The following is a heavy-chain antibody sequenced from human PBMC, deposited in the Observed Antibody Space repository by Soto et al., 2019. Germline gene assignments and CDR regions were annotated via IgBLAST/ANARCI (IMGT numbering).Heavy chain of an antibody. Sequence: QVQLVQSGADVKKPGSSVKVSCKASGGTLSSYTISWVRQAPGQGLEWMGRIIPTLGVANYAHNFQGRVTITADKSTSTADMELSSLRSEDTAVYYCAINYYDTAPYWGQGTMVTVSS. D-gene: IGHD3-22*01. J-gene: IGHJ3*01. V-gene: IGHV1-69*02. CDR2: IIPTLGVA. CDR1: GGTLSSYT. CDR3: AINYYDTAPY.